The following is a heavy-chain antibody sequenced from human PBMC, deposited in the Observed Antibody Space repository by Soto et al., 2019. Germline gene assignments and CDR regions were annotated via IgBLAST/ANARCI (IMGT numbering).Heavy chain of an antibody. J-gene: IGHJ4*02. CDR2: ISSDGSNK. Sequence: QVQLVESGGGVVHPGRSLRHSCAASGFSFSDFGMHWVRQAPGKGLEWLALISSDGSNKFYADSVRGRFTVSRDRSENTLHLHMNAVRIDDTSMYYCAKDFSRGPMGMSLDSWGQGTLVIVSS. D-gene: IGHD1-26*01. CDR3: AKDFSRGPMGMSLDS. CDR1: GFSFSDFG. V-gene: IGHV3-30*18.